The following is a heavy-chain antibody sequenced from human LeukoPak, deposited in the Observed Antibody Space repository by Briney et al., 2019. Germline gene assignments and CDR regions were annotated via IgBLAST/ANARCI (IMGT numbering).Heavy chain of an antibody. J-gene: IGHJ3*02. D-gene: IGHD6-13*01. CDR2: ISYDGSNK. CDR1: GFTFSSYG. Sequence: PGRSLRLSCAASGFTFSSYGMHWVRQAPGKGLEWVAVISYDGSNKYYADSVKGRFTISRDNSKNTLYLQMNSLRAEDTAVYYCAKDSSSWYRDGWSDAFDIWGQGTMVTVSS. CDR3: AKDSSSWYRDGWSDAFDI. V-gene: IGHV3-30*18.